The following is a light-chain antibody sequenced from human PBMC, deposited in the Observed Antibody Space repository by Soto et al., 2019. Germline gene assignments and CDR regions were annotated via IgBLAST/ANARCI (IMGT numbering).Light chain of an antibody. CDR1: SSDVGGYNY. CDR3: SSYKSSSTPFV. Sequence: QSSLTHPASVSGSPGQSITISCTGTSSDVGGYNYVSWYQQHPGKAPKLMIYEVSNRPSGVSNRFSGSKSGNTASLTISGLQAEDEADYYCSSYKSSSTPFVFGTGTKVTVL. J-gene: IGLJ1*01. V-gene: IGLV2-14*01. CDR2: EVS.